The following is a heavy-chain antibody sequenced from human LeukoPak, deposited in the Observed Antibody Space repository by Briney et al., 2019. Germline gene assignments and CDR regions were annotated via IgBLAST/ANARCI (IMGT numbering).Heavy chain of an antibody. D-gene: IGHD6-19*01. CDR2: ISSNGGST. V-gene: IGHV3-64*01. CDR3: ARDMDSGWYRDWFDP. Sequence: GGSLRLSCAASGFTFSSYAMHWVRQAPGKGLEYVSAISSNGGSTYYANSVKGRFTLSRDNSKNTLYLQMGSLRAEDMAVYYCARDMDSGWYRDWFDPWGQGTLVTVSS. J-gene: IGHJ5*02. CDR1: GFTFSSYA.